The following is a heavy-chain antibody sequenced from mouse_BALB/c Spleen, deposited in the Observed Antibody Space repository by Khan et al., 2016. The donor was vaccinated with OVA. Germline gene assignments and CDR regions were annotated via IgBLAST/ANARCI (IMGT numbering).Heavy chain of an antibody. CDR3: ARGDLAY. CDR1: GFTFSSFG. CDR2: INSGSTTI. J-gene: IGHJ2*01. Sequence: EVELVESGGGLVQPGGSRKLSCAASGFTFSSFGMHWVRQAPEKGLEWVAYINSGSTTIYYADPVKGRFTISRDNPKNTLFLQMTSLRAEDTAMYYLARGDLAYWGQGTAVTVSS. V-gene: IGHV5-17*02.